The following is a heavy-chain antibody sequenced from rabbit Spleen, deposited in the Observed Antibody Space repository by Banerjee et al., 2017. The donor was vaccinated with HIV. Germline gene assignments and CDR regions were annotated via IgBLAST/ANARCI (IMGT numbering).Heavy chain of an antibody. V-gene: IGHV1S40*01. D-gene: IGHD1-1*01. CDR2: IAGSSSGFT. Sequence: QSLEESGGDLVKPGASLTLTCTASGFSFSSSDYICWVRQAPGKGLEWISCIAGSSSGFTYSATWTKGRFIISKTSSTTVALEMTSLTAADTATYFCARDLADVIGWNLHLWGPGTLVTVS. J-gene: IGHJ6*01. CDR1: GFSFSSSDY. CDR3: ARDLADVIGWNLHL.